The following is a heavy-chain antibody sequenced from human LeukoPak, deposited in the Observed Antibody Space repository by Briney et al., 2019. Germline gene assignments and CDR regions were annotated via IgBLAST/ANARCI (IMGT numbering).Heavy chain of an antibody. V-gene: IGHV1-8*01. Sequence: VASVKVSCKASGYTFTSYDFNWVRQATGQRPEWMGWMSPNSGDTGYAQKFQDRVTMTRNTSMSTAYMELSSLRSDDTAVYYCARGPPNWGYDYWGPGTLVTVSS. D-gene: IGHD7-27*01. CDR3: ARGPPNWGYDY. CDR2: MSPNSGDT. CDR1: GYTFTSYD. J-gene: IGHJ4*02.